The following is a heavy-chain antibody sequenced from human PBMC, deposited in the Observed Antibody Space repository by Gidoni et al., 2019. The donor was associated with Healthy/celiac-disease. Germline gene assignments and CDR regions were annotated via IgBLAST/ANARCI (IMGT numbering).Heavy chain of an antibody. CDR2: IIPILGIA. CDR1: GGTFSSYT. D-gene: IGHD3-3*01. Sequence: QVQLVQSGAEVKKPGSSVKVSCKASGGTFSSYTISWVRQAPGQGLEWMGRIIPILGIANYAQKFQGRVTITADKSTSTAYMELSSLRSEDTAVYYCASAPRFLEWLSPDYYYGMDVWGQGTTVTVSS. V-gene: IGHV1-69*02. CDR3: ASAPRFLEWLSPDYYYGMDV. J-gene: IGHJ6*02.